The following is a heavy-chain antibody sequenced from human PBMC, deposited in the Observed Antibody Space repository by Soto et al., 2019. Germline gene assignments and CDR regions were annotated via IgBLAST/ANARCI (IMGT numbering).Heavy chain of an antibody. CDR1: GDSMGSGGHY. J-gene: IGHJ4*02. Sequence: QVQLQESGPGLVKPSQTLSLTCTVSGDSMGSGGHYYNWIRLLPGKGLEWIGYIYYSGSTHYNPSLRGRVSISIDTYNHPFSLRLISVTAADTALYFCARDKDLEPTVWGYWGQGTQVTVSS. CDR3: ARDKDLEPTVWGY. D-gene: IGHD3-16*01. V-gene: IGHV4-31*03. CDR2: IYYSGST.